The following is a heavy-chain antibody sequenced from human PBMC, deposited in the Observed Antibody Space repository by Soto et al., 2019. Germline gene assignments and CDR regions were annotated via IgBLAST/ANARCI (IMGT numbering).Heavy chain of an antibody. Sequence: GGSLRLSCAASGFTFSSYSMNWVRQAPGKGLEWVSSISSSSSYIYYADSVKGRFTISGDNAKNSLYLQMNSLRAEDTAVYYCARVPVVAAPQRDHYYYYYGMDVWGQGTTVTVSS. CDR3: ARVPVVAAPQRDHYYYYYGMDV. D-gene: IGHD2-15*01. CDR2: ISSSSSYI. V-gene: IGHV3-21*01. CDR1: GFTFSSYS. J-gene: IGHJ6*02.